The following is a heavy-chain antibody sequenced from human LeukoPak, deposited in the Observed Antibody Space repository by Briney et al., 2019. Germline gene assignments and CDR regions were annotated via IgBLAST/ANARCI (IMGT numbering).Heavy chain of an antibody. CDR2: IYYSGST. Sequence: RTSETLSLTCTVSGGSISGYYWTWIRQPPGKGLEWIGYIYYSGSTSYNPSLQSRVTISVDTSKNQFSLKLSSVTAADTAVYYCARLGRGVAAFFDSWGQGALVTVSS. D-gene: IGHD2-15*01. J-gene: IGHJ4*02. CDR1: GGSISGYY. V-gene: IGHV4-59*08. CDR3: ARLGRGVAAFFDS.